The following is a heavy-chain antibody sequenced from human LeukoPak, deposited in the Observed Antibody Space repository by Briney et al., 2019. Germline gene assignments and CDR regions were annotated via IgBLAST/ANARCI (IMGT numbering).Heavy chain of an antibody. J-gene: IGHJ4*02. D-gene: IGHD2-15*01. V-gene: IGHV3-64*01. Sequence: GGSLRLSCAASGFTFSTYAMYWVRQAPVKGLEYVSGINSNGVSTYYANSVKDRFTISRDNSKNTLYLQMGSLRAEDMAVYYCIRGGGGSCYSGGCFFDYWGQGTLVTVSS. CDR2: INSNGVST. CDR1: GFTFSTYA. CDR3: IRGGGGSCYSGGCFFDY.